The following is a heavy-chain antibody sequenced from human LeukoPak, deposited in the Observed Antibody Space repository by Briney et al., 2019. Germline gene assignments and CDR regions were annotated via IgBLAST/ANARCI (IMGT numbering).Heavy chain of an antibody. CDR1: GFTFSSCA. Sequence: GGSLRLSCAASGFTFSSCAMSWVRQAPGKGLEWVSAISGSGGSTYYADSVKGRFTISRDNSKNTLYLQMNSLRAEDTAVYYCAKDLDPYYYDSSGYYYSFDYWGQGTLVTVSS. CDR2: ISGSGGST. CDR3: AKDLDPYYYDSSGYYYSFDY. D-gene: IGHD3-22*01. J-gene: IGHJ4*02. V-gene: IGHV3-23*01.